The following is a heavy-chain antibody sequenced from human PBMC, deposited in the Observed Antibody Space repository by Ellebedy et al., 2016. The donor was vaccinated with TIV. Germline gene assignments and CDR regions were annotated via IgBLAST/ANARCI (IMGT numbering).Heavy chain of an antibody. Sequence: AASVKVSCKASGYTFTAYYIHWVRQAPGQGLEWMGWINPNSGGTNYAQRFQDWVTMTRDTSISTAYMELSRLRSDDTAVYYCAKARGIGDAFDIWGQGTMVTVSS. CDR3: AKARGIGDAFDI. J-gene: IGHJ3*02. CDR1: GYTFTAYY. CDR2: INPNSGGT. D-gene: IGHD3-10*01. V-gene: IGHV1-2*04.